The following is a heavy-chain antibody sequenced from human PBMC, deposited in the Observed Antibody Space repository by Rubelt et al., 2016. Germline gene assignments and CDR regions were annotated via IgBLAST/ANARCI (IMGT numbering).Heavy chain of an antibody. D-gene: IGHD6-6*01. V-gene: IGHV4-39*07. CDR3: ARTGPSTSSIY. Sequence: VWIRQPPGKGLEWIGSIYYTGSTYYNPSLKSRVTISADNSKNQFSLKLSSVTAADTAVYYCARTGPSTSSIYWGQGTLVTVSS. J-gene: IGHJ4*02. CDR2: IYYTGST.